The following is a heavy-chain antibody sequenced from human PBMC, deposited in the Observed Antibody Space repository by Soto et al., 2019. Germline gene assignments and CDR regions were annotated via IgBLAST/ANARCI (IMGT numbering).Heavy chain of an antibody. Sequence: EVQLVESGGGLIQPGGSLRLSCAASGFTFSSNDMNWVRQAPGKGLEWVSLIYSGGSTYYADSVKGRVTISRHNSTNKLYLQMSSLRSEDTAVYYCATIPVLPEAPWGQDTMVTFSS. CDR2: IYSGGST. CDR1: GFTFSSND. CDR3: ATIPVLPEAP. V-gene: IGHV3-53*01. J-gene: IGHJ3*01. D-gene: IGHD3-10*01.